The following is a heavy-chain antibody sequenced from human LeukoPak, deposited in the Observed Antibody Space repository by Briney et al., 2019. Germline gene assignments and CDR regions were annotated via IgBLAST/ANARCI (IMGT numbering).Heavy chain of an antibody. D-gene: IGHD3-22*01. CDR1: GFTFSGYA. V-gene: IGHV3-23*01. CDR3: ATDREGDPSAYYLV. Sequence: GGSLRLSCAASGFTFSGYAMSWVSQAQGKGLEWVSTISDNGGRTYYADSVKGRFTISRDNSKNTLFLQMNSLRAEDSAVYYCATDREGDPSAYYLVGGQGTLITVSS. CDR2: ISDNGGRT. J-gene: IGHJ4*02.